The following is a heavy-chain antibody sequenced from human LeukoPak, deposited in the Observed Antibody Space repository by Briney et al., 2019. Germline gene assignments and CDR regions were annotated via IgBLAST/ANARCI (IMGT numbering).Heavy chain of an antibody. Sequence: PSETLSLTCTVSGGSISSYYWSWIRQPPGKGLEWIGEINHSGSTNYNPSLKSRVTISVDTSENQFSLKLSSVTAADTAVYYCARLRGTDFPRIWGQGTLVTVSS. V-gene: IGHV4-34*01. D-gene: IGHD3-16*01. CDR3: ARLRGTDFPRI. J-gene: IGHJ4*02. CDR1: GGSISSYY. CDR2: INHSGST.